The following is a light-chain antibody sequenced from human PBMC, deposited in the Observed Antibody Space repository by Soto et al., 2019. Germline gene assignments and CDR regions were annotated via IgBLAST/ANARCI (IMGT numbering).Light chain of an antibody. CDR3: TSYTSSSPLV. V-gene: IGLV2-14*01. CDR1: SSDVGGHNY. Sequence: QSALTQPASVTGSPGQSITISCTGTSSDVGGHNYVSWYQHHPGKAPKLMIYEVANRPSGVSNRFSGSKSGNSASLTISGLQAEDEADYYCTSYTSSSPLVFGTGTKLTVL. J-gene: IGLJ1*01. CDR2: EVA.